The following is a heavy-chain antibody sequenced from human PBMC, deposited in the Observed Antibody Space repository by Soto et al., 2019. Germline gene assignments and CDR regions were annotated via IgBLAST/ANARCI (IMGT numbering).Heavy chain of an antibody. V-gene: IGHV4-4*02. J-gene: IGHJ6*02. D-gene: IGHD3-10*02. CDR1: GGSISSSNW. CDR3: ASVRGGYYYAMDV. CDR2: IYHSGST. Sequence: QVQLQESGPGLVKPSGTLSLTCAVSGGSISSSNWWSWVRQPPGKGLEWIGEIYHSGSTNYNPSHLDRVTRSVDKSKNESSLKPRSVTAADTAVYYCASVRGGYYYAMDVWGQGTTVTVSS.